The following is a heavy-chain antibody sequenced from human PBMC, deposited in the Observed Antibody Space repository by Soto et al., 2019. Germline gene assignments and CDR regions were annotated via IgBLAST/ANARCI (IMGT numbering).Heavy chain of an antibody. V-gene: IGHV3-30-3*01. D-gene: IGHD2-15*01. J-gene: IGHJ6*02. CDR1: GFTFSSYA. CDR2: ISYDGSNK. Sequence: GGSLRLSCAASGFTFSSYAMHWVRQAPGKGLEWVAVISYDGSNKYYADSEKGRFTISRDNSKNTLYLQMNSLRAEDTAVYYCARGAVTRTADNVVVVAAAGGAESYGMDVWGQGTMVTVSS. CDR3: ARGAVTRTADNVVVVAAAGGAESYGMDV.